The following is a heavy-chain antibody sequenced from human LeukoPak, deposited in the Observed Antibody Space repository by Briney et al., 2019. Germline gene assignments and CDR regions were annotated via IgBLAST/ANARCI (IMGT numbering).Heavy chain of an antibody. V-gene: IGHV3-73*01. CDR3: ARSFIAANDY. D-gene: IGHD6-13*01. CDR1: GFTFSGSA. J-gene: IGHJ4*02. Sequence: QPGGSLRLSCAASGFTFSGSAMHWVRQASGKGLEWVGRIRSKANSYATAYAASVKGRFTISRDDSKNTAYLQMNSLKTEDTAVYYCARSFIAANDYWGQGTLVTVSS. CDR2: IRSKANSYAT.